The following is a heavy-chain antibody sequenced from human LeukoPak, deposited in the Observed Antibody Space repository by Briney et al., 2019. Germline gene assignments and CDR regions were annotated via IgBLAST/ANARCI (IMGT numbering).Heavy chain of an antibody. Sequence: SETLSLTCTVSGYSISSGYYWGWIRQPPGKGLEWIGSIYHSGSTYYNPSLKSRVTIYVDTSKSHVSLMLNSVTASDTAVYYCARHSDRLQSGENAFDIWGQGTVVTVSS. CDR2: IYHSGST. D-gene: IGHD2-21*02. V-gene: IGHV4-38-2*02. CDR3: ARHSDRLQSGENAFDI. J-gene: IGHJ3*02. CDR1: GYSISSGYY.